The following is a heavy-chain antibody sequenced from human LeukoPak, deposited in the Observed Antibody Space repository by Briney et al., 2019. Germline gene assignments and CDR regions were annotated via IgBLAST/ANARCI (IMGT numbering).Heavy chain of an antibody. D-gene: IGHD3-10*01. CDR2: IIPIFGTA. CDR1: GGTFSSYA. Sequence: SVKVSCKASGGTFSSYAISWVRQAPGQGLEWMGGIIPIFGTANYAQKFQGRVTITADESTSTAYMELSSLRSEDTAVYYCAGDSEGSGNPTLFDYWGQGTLVTVSS. J-gene: IGHJ4*02. CDR3: AGDSEGSGNPTLFDY. V-gene: IGHV1-69*13.